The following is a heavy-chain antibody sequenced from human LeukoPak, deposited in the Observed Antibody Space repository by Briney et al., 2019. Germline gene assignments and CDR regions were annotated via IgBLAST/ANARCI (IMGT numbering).Heavy chain of an antibody. J-gene: IGHJ3*02. Sequence: PGGSLRLSCTASGFTFGDYALTWVRQAPGKGLEWVSYISSSSSTIYYADSVKGRFTISRDNAKNSLHLQMNSLRAEDTAVYYCARVRGMGTLWSAFDIWGQGTMVTVSS. CDR3: ARVRGMGTLWSAFDI. D-gene: IGHD4-23*01. CDR1: GFTFGDYA. V-gene: IGHV3-48*01. CDR2: ISSSSSTI.